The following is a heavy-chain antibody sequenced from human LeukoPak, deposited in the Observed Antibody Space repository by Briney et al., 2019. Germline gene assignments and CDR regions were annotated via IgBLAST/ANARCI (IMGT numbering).Heavy chain of an antibody. CDR1: GYSFSNDW. D-gene: IGHD2-15*01. CDR2: IYPGDSDT. V-gene: IGHV5-51*01. Sequence: GESLKISCKGSGYSFSNDWIGWVRQMPGKGLEWMGIIYPGDSDTRYSPSIQGQVTISADKSISTAYLQWSSLGASDTAMYYCARRGCNGGSCYAYWGQGTLVTVSS. CDR3: ARRGCNGGSCYAY. J-gene: IGHJ4*02.